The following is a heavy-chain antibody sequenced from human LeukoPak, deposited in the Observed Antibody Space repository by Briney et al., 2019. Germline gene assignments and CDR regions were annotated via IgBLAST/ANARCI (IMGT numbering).Heavy chain of an antibody. D-gene: IGHD4-17*01. J-gene: IGHJ4*02. V-gene: IGHV4-59*01. Sequence: SETLSLTCIVSGGSISSYYWSWIRQPPGKGLEWIGYIYYSGSTNYNPSLKSRVTISVDTSKNLFSLKLSSVTAADTAVYYCARSRYTTVTTLDYWGQGTLVTVSS. CDR3: ARSRYTTVTTLDY. CDR1: GGSISSYY. CDR2: IYYSGST.